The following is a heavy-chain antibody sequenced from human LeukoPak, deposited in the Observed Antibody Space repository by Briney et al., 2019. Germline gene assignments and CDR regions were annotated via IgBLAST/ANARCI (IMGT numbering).Heavy chain of an antibody. J-gene: IGHJ6*04. CDR1: GFTFSSYG. CDR2: ISYDGSNK. D-gene: IGHD4-11*01. CDR3: AKDRHSTYYYGMDV. Sequence: GGSLRLSCAASGFTFSSYGMHWVRQAPGKGLEWVAVISYDGSNKYYADSVKGRFTISRDNSKNTLYLQMNSLRAEDTAVYYCAKDRHSTYYYGMDVWGEGTTVTVSS. V-gene: IGHV3-30*18.